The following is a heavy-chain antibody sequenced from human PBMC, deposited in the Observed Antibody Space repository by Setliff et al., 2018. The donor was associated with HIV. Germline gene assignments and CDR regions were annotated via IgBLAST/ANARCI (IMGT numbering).Heavy chain of an antibody. Sequence: GASVKVSCKASGYTLTDYYVQWVRQAPGQGLEWMGWVNPHDGGTYYAQILEGRVTMTRDTSTSTAYMELSRLRSDDTAVYYCARMNAYYNVWRSTYYFDYWGQGTLVTVSS. D-gene: IGHD3-3*01. CDR2: VNPHDGGT. CDR3: ARMNAYYNVWRSTYYFDY. V-gene: IGHV1-2*02. CDR1: GYTLTDYY. J-gene: IGHJ4*02.